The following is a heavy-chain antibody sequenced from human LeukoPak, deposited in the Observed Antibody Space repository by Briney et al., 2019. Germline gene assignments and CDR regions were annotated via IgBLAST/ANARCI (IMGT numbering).Heavy chain of an antibody. J-gene: IGHJ6*03. D-gene: IGHD3-9*01. CDR1: GYTFTGYY. Sequence: ESSVKVSCKASGYTFTGYYMHWVRQAPGPGLEWMGWINPNSGGTNYAQKFQGRVTMTRDTSISTAYMELSRLRSDDTAVYYCARGTRLRYFDWAYYYYYMDVWGKGTTVTVSS. CDR3: ARGTRLRYFDWAYYYYYMDV. V-gene: IGHV1-2*02. CDR2: INPNSGGT.